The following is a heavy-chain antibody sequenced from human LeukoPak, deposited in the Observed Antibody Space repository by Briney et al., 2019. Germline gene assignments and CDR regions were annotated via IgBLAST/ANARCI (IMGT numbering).Heavy chain of an antibody. V-gene: IGHV1-69*04. CDR1: GYTFSSYA. CDR2: IIPILGIA. J-gene: IGHJ5*02. CDR3: ARGIVVVPAAITANWFDP. Sequence: GASVKVSCKASGYTFSSYAISWVRQAPGQGLEWMGRIIPILGIANYAQKFQGRVTITADKSTSTAYMELSSLRSEDTAVYYCARGIVVVPAAITANWFDPWGQGTLVTVSS. D-gene: IGHD2-2*01.